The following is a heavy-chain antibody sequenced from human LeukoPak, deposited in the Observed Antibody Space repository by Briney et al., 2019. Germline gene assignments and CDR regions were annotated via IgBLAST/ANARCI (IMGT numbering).Heavy chain of an antibody. V-gene: IGHV3-21*01. D-gene: IGHD3-22*01. CDR3: ARVLHKRNYDSTTYYGY. J-gene: IGHJ4*02. CDR2: ISSSSGYI. Sequence: GGSLRLSCAASGFTFSSYSMNWVRQAPGKGLEWVSSISSSSGYIYYADSVKGRFTVSRDNTKNSLYLQMNSLRAEDTAVYYCARVLHKRNYDSTTYYGYWGQGTLVTVSS. CDR1: GFTFSSYS.